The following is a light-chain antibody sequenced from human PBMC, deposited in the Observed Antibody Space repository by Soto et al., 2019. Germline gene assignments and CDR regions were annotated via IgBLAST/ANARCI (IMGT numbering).Light chain of an antibody. CDR2: GAF. J-gene: IGKJ5*01. V-gene: IGKV3-20*01. Sequence: EIVLTQSPGTLSLSPGERATLSCRASQSVSSSYLAWYQQKPGQAPRLLIYGAFIRAPGFPVTFRGTGSGSEFTLTISSLQSEDGALYYCQQYDKWPYTFGQGTRLEI. CDR1: QSVSSSY. CDR3: QQYDKWPYT.